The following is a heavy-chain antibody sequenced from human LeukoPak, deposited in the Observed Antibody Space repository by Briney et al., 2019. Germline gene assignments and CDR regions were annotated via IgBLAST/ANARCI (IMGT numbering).Heavy chain of an antibody. J-gene: IGHJ5*02. CDR1: GDSISTSSHY. Sequence: SETLSLTCIVSGDSISTSSHYWGWIRQPPGKGVEWIVNIFYSGSAYYNASLKSRVTISVDTSKNQFSLKLTSVAATDAAVYYCARVRGPNLGVRFLEWFLFDPWGQGTLVTVSS. V-gene: IGHV4-39*01. D-gene: IGHD3-3*01. CDR3: ARVRGPNLGVRFLEWFLFDP. CDR2: IFYSGSA.